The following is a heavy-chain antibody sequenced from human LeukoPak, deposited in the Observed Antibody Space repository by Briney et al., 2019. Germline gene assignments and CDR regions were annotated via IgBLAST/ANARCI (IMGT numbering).Heavy chain of an antibody. V-gene: IGHV3-21*01. CDR3: ARASYSSSQQPLRSYYMDV. Sequence: GGSLRLSCAASGFTFSSYSMNWVRQAPGKGLEWVSSISSSSSYIYYADSVKGRFTISRDNAKNSLYLQMNSLRAEDTAVYYCARASYSSSQQPLRSYYMDVWGKGTTVTVSS. CDR1: GFTFSSYS. J-gene: IGHJ6*03. CDR2: ISSSSSYI. D-gene: IGHD6-13*01.